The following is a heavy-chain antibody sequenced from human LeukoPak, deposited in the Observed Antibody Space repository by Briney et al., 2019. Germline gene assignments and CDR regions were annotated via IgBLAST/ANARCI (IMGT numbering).Heavy chain of an antibody. Sequence: SETLSLTCAVSGDYISSSSYYWGWIRQSPGTGLEWIGDIYHSGRTYYNPSLKSRVAISIDTSKNQFPLGLRSMTAADTAVFYCARRRYYDSTGYFEWGRGTLVTVSS. V-gene: IGHV4-39*01. J-gene: IGHJ1*01. CDR1: GDYISSSSYY. CDR2: IYHSGRT. CDR3: ARRRYYDSTGYFE. D-gene: IGHD3-22*01.